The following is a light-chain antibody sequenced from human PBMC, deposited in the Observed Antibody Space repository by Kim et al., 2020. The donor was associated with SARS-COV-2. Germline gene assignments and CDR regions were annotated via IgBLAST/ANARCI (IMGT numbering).Light chain of an antibody. CDR2: WAS. Sequence: SATINCRSSQSVLYSSNNQNYLAWYQQKPGQPPKLLIYWASTREYGVPDRFSGSGSGTDFTLTISSLQAEDVAVYYCQQYYSTPYTVGQGTKLEI. CDR3: QQYYSTPYT. J-gene: IGKJ2*01. CDR1: QSVLYSSNNQNY. V-gene: IGKV4-1*01.